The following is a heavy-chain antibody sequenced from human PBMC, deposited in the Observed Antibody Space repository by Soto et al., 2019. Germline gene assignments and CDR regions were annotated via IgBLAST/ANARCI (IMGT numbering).Heavy chain of an antibody. CDR3: ARDQDLGGYDLRPMYGLDV. J-gene: IGHJ6*02. CDR2: INWNSETV. D-gene: IGHD5-12*01. CDR1: GFTFDDYA. V-gene: IGHV3-9*01. Sequence: GGSLRLSCATSGFTFDDYATHWVRQIPGKGLEWVSGINWNSETVGYADSVKGRFTISRGSAKNSLYLQITTLRPEDTALYFCARDQDLGGYDLRPMYGLDVWGQGTTVTVSS.